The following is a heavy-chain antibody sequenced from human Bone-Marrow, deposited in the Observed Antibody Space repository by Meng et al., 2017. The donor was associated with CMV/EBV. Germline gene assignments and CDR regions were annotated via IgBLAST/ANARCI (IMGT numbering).Heavy chain of an antibody. J-gene: IGHJ6*02. V-gene: IGHV1-18*01. CDR3: ARDPYSNYVYYYYYYGMDV. CDR2: ISAYNGNT. D-gene: IGHD4-11*01. CDR1: GYTFTSYG. Sequence: ASVKVSCKASGYTFTSYGISWVRQAPGQGLEWMGWISAYNGNTNYAQKLQGRVTMTTDTSTSTAYMELRSLRSEDTAVYYCARDPYSNYVYYYYYYGMDVWGQGTTVTVSS.